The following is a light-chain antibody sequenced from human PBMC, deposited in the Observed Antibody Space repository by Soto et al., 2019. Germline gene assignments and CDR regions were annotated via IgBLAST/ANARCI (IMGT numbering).Light chain of an antibody. CDR1: QSVSSD. V-gene: IGKV3-11*01. CDR2: DAS. CDR3: HQRNK. Sequence: IVLSPSPATLSLSPGERDTLFFRPRQSVSSDLAWYQQKPGQAPRLLIYDASNRATGIPARFSGSGSGTDFTLTISSLEPEDFGVYFCHQRNKFGQGTRLEIK. J-gene: IGKJ5*01.